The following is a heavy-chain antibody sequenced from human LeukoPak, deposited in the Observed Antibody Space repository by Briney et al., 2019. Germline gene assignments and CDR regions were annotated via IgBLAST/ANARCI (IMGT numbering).Heavy chain of an antibody. Sequence: GGALRLSCAASGFNFKNYGIRWVRQGPGKGLEWVAVISFDGNNKYYRDAMKGRFTISRDKFHTVYLQLSSLRPEDTAMYFCVKSSGYSSYDHGDYWGQGTLVTVSS. CDR3: VKSSGYSSYDHGDY. D-gene: IGHD5-12*01. J-gene: IGHJ4*02. CDR2: ISFDGNNK. CDR1: GFNFKNYG. V-gene: IGHV3-30*18.